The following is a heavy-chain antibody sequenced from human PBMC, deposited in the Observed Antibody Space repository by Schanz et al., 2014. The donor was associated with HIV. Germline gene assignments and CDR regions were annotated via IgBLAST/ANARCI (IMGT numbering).Heavy chain of an antibody. V-gene: IGHV1-2*02. Sequence: QLQLVQSGAGVKKPGASVKVSCKASAYTFTGYYMHWVRQAPGQGLEWIGWINPKSGDTNYAQKFQGRVTMTRDTSLSVVYMELSRLRSDDTAVYFCTINQYQLLPFDYWGQGTLVTVSS. CDR2: INPKSGDT. D-gene: IGHD2-15*01. J-gene: IGHJ4*02. CDR3: TINQYQLLPFDY. CDR1: AYTFTGYY.